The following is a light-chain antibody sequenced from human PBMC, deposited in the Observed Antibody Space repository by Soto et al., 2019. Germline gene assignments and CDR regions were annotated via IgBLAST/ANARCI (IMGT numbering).Light chain of an antibody. Sequence: DIQMTQSPSSLSASVGDRVTITCQASQDISNYLTWYQQKPWKSSKLLIYDASNLDTGVPSRFSGSGSRTHFTFTISSLQPEDIATYYCQQYDNLLTFGGGTKVEI. CDR3: QQYDNLLT. V-gene: IGKV1-33*01. CDR1: QDISNY. CDR2: DAS. J-gene: IGKJ4*02.